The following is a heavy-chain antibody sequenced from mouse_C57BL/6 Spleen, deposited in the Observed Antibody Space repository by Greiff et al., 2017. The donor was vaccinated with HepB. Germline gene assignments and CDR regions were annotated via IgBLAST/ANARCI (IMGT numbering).Heavy chain of an antibody. J-gene: IGHJ3*01. Sequence: EVQLVESGPELVKPGASVKISCKASGYSFTGYYMNWVKQSPEKSLEWIGEINPSTGGTTYNQKFKAKATLTVDKSSSTAYMQLKSLTSEDSAVYYCAGHYYSNYQAWFAYWGQGTLVTVSA. CDR3: AGHYYSNYQAWFAY. V-gene: IGHV1-42*01. CDR2: INPSTGGT. CDR1: GYSFTGYY. D-gene: IGHD2-5*01.